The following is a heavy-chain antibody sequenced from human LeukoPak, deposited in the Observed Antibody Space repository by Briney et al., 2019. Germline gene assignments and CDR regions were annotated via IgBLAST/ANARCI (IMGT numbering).Heavy chain of an antibody. J-gene: IGHJ4*02. D-gene: IGHD4-17*01. Sequence: SETLSLTCAVYGGSFSGYYWSWIRQPPGKGLEWIGEINHSGSTNYNPSLKSRVTISVDTSKNQFSLKLSSVTAADTAVYYCASYGDYSNCDYWGQGTLVTVSS. CDR1: GGSFSGYY. CDR2: INHSGST. CDR3: ASYGDYSNCDY. V-gene: IGHV4-34*01.